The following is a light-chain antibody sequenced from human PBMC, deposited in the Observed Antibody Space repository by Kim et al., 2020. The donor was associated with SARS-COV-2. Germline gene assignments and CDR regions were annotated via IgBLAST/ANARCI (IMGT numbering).Light chain of an antibody. CDR1: QSINNL. V-gene: IGKV1-5*03. Sequence: ASEGDRVTIACWASQSINNLLAWFQQKPGKAPKLLIHKASTLLSAVPSRFSGSGSATEFTLTISSLQPDDFGTYYCQQYKTYPWTFGPGTKVDIK. J-gene: IGKJ1*01. CDR2: KAS. CDR3: QQYKTYPWT.